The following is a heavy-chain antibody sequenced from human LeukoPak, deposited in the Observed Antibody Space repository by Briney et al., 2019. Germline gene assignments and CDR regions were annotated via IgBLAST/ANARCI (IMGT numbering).Heavy chain of an antibody. CDR3: ARGNYYYDSSGYYAPGAFDI. CDR2: INPNSGGT. CDR1: GYTFTGYY. Sequence: ASVKVSCKASGYTFTGYYMHWVRQAPGQGLEWMGWINPNSGGTNYAQKFQGRVTMTRDTSISTAYMELSRLRSDDTAVYYCARGNYYYDSSGYYAPGAFDIWGQGTMVTVSS. D-gene: IGHD3-22*01. J-gene: IGHJ3*02. V-gene: IGHV1-2*02.